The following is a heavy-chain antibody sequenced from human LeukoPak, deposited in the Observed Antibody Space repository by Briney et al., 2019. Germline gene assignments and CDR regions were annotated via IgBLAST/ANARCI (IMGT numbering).Heavy chain of an antibody. D-gene: IGHD2-15*01. Sequence: PGGCLSLSCAASGFTFSSYCMNWVRLAPGKGLEWVSYISSSISTIYYADSVKGRFTISRDNAKNSLYLQMNSLRAEDTAVYYCARVYCSGGSCSTGDYFDYWGQGTLVTVSS. CDR2: ISSSISTI. CDR3: ARVYCSGGSCSTGDYFDY. CDR1: GFTFSSYC. J-gene: IGHJ4*02. V-gene: IGHV3-48*01.